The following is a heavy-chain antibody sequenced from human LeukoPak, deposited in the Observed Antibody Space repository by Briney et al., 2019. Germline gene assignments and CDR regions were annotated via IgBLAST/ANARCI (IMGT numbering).Heavy chain of an antibody. V-gene: IGHV3-30*02. Sequence: PGGSLRLSCAASGFTFSSYWMSWVRQASGKGLEWVAFIRYDGSNKYYADSVKGRFTISRDNSKNTLYLQMNSLRAEDTAVYYCKSDIVVVVAGQSFDYWGQGTLVTVSS. CDR1: GFTFSSYW. CDR3: KSDIVVVVAGQSFDY. D-gene: IGHD2-15*01. CDR2: IRYDGSNK. J-gene: IGHJ4*02.